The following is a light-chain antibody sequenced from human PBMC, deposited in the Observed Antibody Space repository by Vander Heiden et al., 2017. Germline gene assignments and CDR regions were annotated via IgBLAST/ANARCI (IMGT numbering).Light chain of an antibody. CDR1: QSVSSY. J-gene: IGKJ4*01. V-gene: IGKV3-11*01. CDR2: DAS. CDR3: QQLSNWPLIT. Sequence: EIVLTQSPATLSLSPGERATLSCRASQSVSSYLAWYQQKPGQAPRLLIYDASNRDTGIPARFSGSGYGKDFTLTISSREPEDFAVYYCQQLSNWPLITFGRGTKVDIK.